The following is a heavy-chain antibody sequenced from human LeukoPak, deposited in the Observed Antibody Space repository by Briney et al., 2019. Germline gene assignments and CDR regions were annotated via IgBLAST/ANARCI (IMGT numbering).Heavy chain of an antibody. CDR2: IYYSGST. CDR1: GGSISSGDYY. Sequence: PSQTLSLTCTVSGGSISSGDYYWSWIRQPPGKGLEWIGYIYYSGSTYYNPSLKSRVTISVDTSKNQFSLKLSSVTAADTAVYYCARATVTLYYYYMDVWGKGTTVTVSS. CDR3: ARATVTLYYYYMDV. V-gene: IGHV4-30-4*08. D-gene: IGHD4-11*01. J-gene: IGHJ6*03.